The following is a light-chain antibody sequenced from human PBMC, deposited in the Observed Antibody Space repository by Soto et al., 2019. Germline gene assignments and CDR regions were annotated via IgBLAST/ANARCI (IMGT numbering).Light chain of an antibody. CDR3: QQYGVTPPNS. V-gene: IGKV3-20*01. CDR2: GAS. J-gene: IGKJ4*01. CDR1: QIVSSTY. Sequence: EIVLPQSPGTLSLSPGERATLSCRASQIVSSTYLAWFQQKPGQAPRLLIYGASTRATGIPDRFSGSGSGTDSTLTISGLEPEDFALYYCQQYGVTPPNSFGGGTKVEV.